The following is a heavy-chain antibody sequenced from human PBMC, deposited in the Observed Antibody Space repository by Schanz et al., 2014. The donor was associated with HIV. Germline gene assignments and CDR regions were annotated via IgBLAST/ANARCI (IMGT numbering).Heavy chain of an antibody. CDR1: GFTFRSYG. V-gene: IGHV3-33*06. Sequence: QVHLVESGGGVVQPGRSLRLSCAASGFTFRSYGMHWVRQAPGKGLEWVAAMWYDESHKGYADSVKGRFTMSRDNSKNTLSLQMDSLRVDDTAIYYCAKRSGRSFGYFDSWGQGLLVTVSS. CDR3: AKRSGRSFGYFDS. D-gene: IGHD2-15*01. CDR2: MWYDESHK. J-gene: IGHJ4*02.